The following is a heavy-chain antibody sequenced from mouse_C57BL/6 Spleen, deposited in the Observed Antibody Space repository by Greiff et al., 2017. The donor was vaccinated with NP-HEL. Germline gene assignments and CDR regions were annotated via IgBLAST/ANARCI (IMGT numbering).Heavy chain of an antibody. CDR1: GYTFTDYN. CDR2: INPNNGCT. J-gene: IGHJ4*01. V-gene: IGHV1-18*01. D-gene: IGHD1-1*02. Sequence: EVQLQQSGPELVKPGASVKIPCKASGYTFTDYNMDWVKQSHGKSLEWIGDINPNNGCTIYNQKFKGKATLTVDKSSSTAYMELRSLTSEDTAVYYCARFLYGYYAMDYWGQGTSVTVSS. CDR3: ARFLYGYYAMDY.